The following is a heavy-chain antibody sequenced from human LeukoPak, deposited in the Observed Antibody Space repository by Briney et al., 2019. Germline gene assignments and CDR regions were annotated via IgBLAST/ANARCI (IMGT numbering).Heavy chain of an antibody. CDR1: GFTFSNYA. V-gene: IGHV3-23*01. Sequence: GGSLRLSCAASGFTFSNYAVSWVRQAPGKGLEWVSGISDGGGGTYYPYYADSVKGRFTTSRDNSKNTLYLQMNRLRAEDTAVYYCAKPDSGSGNYYHIDYWGQGTLVTVSS. J-gene: IGHJ4*02. CDR3: AKPDSGSGNYYHIDY. D-gene: IGHD3-10*01. CDR2: ISDGGGGTYYP.